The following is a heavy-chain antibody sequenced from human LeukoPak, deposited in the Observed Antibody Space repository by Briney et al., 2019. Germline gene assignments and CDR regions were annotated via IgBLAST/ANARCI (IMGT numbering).Heavy chain of an antibody. D-gene: IGHD3-3*01. CDR2: INHSGST. Sequence: SETLSLTCAVYGGSFNGYYWSWIRQPPGKGLEWIGEINHSGSTNYNPSLKSRVTISVDTSKNQFSLKRSAVTAADTAVYYCASANDYDFWSGYYWDWGQGTLVTVSS. CDR3: ASANDYDFWSGYYWD. J-gene: IGHJ4*02. CDR1: GGSFNGYY. V-gene: IGHV4-34*01.